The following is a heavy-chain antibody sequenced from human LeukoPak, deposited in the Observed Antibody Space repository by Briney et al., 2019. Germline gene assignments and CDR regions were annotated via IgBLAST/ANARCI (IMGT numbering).Heavy chain of an antibody. J-gene: IGHJ5*02. CDR3: ARDSAGSTYYPYNWFVP. Sequence: GGSLRLSCAASGFTFSTYTMNWVRQAPGKGLEWVSSISSSSGYIYYADSVKGRFTISRDNAKNSLYLQMNSLRAEDTAVYYCARDSAGSTYYPYNWFVPWGQGTLVTVSS. V-gene: IGHV3-21*01. D-gene: IGHD3-3*01. CDR1: GFTFSTYT. CDR2: ISSSSGYI.